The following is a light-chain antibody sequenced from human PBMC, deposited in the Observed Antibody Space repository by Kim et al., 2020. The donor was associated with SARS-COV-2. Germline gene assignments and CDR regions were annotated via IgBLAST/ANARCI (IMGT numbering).Light chain of an antibody. Sequence: QSALTQPRSVSGSPGQSVTISCSGTSSDVGGYNYVSWYQQHPGKAPKLMIYDVSKRPSGVPDRFSGSKSGNRASLTISGLQAEDEADYYCCSYAGSYTLVFGGGTQLTVL. CDR1: SSDVGGYNY. CDR2: DVS. V-gene: IGLV2-11*01. CDR3: CSYAGSYTLV. J-gene: IGLJ2*01.